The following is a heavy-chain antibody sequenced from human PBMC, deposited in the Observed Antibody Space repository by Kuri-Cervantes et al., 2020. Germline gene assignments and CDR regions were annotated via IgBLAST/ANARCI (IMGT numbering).Heavy chain of an antibody. J-gene: IGHJ3*02. Sequence: ASVKVSCKVSGYTFTGYYMHWVRQAPGQGLEWMGWINPNSGGTNYAQKFQGRVTMTRDTSTSTAYMELRSLRSDDTAVYYCARRGGWLVPGAFDIWGQGTMVTVSS. D-gene: IGHD6-19*01. CDR3: ARRGGWLVPGAFDI. V-gene: IGHV1-2*02. CDR1: GYTFTGYY. CDR2: INPNSGGT.